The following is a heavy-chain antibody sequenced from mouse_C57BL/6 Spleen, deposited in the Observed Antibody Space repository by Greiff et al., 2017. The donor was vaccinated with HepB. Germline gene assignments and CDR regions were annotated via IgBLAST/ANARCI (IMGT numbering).Heavy chain of an antibody. CDR1: GYAFSSSW. CDR2: IYPGDGDT. D-gene: IGHD1-1*01. Sequence: VKLMESGPELVKPGASVKISCKASGYAFSSSWMNWVKQRPGKGLEWIGRIYPGDGDTNYNGKFKGKATLTADKSSSAAYMQLSSLTSEDSAVYFCASPFITTVVAPFAYWGQGTLVTVSA. J-gene: IGHJ3*01. CDR3: ASPFITTVVAPFAY. V-gene: IGHV1-82*01.